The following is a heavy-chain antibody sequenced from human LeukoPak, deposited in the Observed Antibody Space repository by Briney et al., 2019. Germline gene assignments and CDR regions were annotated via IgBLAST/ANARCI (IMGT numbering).Heavy chain of an antibody. V-gene: IGHV4-59*05. CDR3: ARATGPRGDAFDI. Sequence: GSLRLSCAASRFTFSSYSMNWVRQAPGKGLEWIGSIYYSGSTYYNPSLKSRVTISVDTSKNQFSLKLSSVTAADTAVYYCARATGPRGDAFDIWGQGTMVTVSS. J-gene: IGHJ3*02. D-gene: IGHD3-10*01. CDR2: IYYSGST. CDR1: RFTFSSYSMN.